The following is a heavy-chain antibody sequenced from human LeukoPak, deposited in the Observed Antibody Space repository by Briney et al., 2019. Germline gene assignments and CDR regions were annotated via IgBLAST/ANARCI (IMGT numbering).Heavy chain of an antibody. CDR1: GFTFSSYS. Sequence: GGSLRLSCAAAGFTFSSYSMNCVRQAPGEGLEWVSSISSSSSYIYYADSVKGRFTISRDNAKNSLYLQMNSLRAEDTAVYYCARAGGWFGDYAFDIWGQGTMVTVSS. V-gene: IGHV3-21*01. J-gene: IGHJ3*02. CDR2: ISSSSSYI. CDR3: ARAGGWFGDYAFDI. D-gene: IGHD3-10*01.